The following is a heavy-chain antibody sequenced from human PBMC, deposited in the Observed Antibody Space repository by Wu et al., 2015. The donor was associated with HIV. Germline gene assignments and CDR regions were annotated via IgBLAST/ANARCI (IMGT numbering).Heavy chain of an antibody. CDR3: LTAIDGIVY. CDR1: GYTFTAYY. J-gene: IGHJ4*02. V-gene: IGHV1-2*02. CDR2: INPQSDGT. D-gene: IGHD5-24*01. Sequence: QVQLVQSGAELRKSGASAKVSCTATGYTFTAYYVHWVRQAPGQGLEWMGCINPQSDGTKYAQKFQGRVTMTRDTSTNTAYMELSGLTFDDTAMYYCLTAIDGIVYWGQGPLVTVSS.